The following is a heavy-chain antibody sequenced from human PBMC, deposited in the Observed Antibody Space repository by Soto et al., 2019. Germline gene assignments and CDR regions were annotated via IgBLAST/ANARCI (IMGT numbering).Heavy chain of an antibody. CDR3: ARGNIVVVVAATGFDY. V-gene: IGHV3-48*03. D-gene: IGHD2-15*01. CDR2: ISSSGSTI. CDR1: GFTFSSYE. Sequence: ESGGGLVQPGGSLRLSCAASGFTFSSYEMNWVRQAPGKGLEWVSYISSSGSTIYYADSVKGRFTISRDNAKNSLYLQMNSLRAEDTAVYYCARGNIVVVVAATGFDYWGQGTLVTVSS. J-gene: IGHJ4*02.